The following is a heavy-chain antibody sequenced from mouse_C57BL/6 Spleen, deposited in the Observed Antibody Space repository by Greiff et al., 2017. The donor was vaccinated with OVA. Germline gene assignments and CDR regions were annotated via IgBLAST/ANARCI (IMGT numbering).Heavy chain of an antibody. CDR1: GYTFTSYW. V-gene: IGHV1-74*01. CDR3: AIGAYYRSYYAMDY. J-gene: IGHJ4*01. D-gene: IGHD2-14*01. Sequence: QVQLKQPGAELVKPGASVKVSCKASGYTFTSYWMHWVKQRPGQGLEWIGRIHPSDSDTNYNQKFKGKATLTVDKSSSTAYMQLSSLTSEDSAVYYCAIGAYYRSYYAMDYWGQGTSVTVSS. CDR2: IHPSDSDT.